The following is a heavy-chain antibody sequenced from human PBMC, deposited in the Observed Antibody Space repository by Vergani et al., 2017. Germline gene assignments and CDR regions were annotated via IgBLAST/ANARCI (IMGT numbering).Heavy chain of an antibody. J-gene: IGHJ6*03. Sequence: EVQLVESGGGLVQPGGSLRLSCAASGFIFSHYWMSWVRQAPGKGLEWVANINQDGSEKYYVDSVKGRFTISRDNSKNTLYLQMNNLRAADTAVYYCARSGYCAHGVCYMTYYYYMDVWGKGTAVTVSS. CDR2: INQDGSEK. V-gene: IGHV3-7*01. D-gene: IGHD2-8*01. CDR3: ARSGYCAHGVCYMTYYYYMDV. CDR1: GFIFSHYW.